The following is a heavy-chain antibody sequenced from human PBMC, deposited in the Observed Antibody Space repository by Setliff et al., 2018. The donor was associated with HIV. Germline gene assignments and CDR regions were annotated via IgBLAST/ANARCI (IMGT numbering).Heavy chain of an antibody. Sequence: ASETLSLTCTVSGGSISSDYWSWIRQPPGKGLEWIGYVYHSGSTNYNTSLKRRVTMSVDTSKNQFSLKLGSVTAADTAVYYCARGGRSLAAQTWFDPWGQGTLVTVSS. CDR1: GGSISSDY. J-gene: IGHJ5*02. CDR3: ARGGRSLAAQTWFDP. D-gene: IGHD6-6*01. CDR2: VYHSGST. V-gene: IGHV4-59*12.